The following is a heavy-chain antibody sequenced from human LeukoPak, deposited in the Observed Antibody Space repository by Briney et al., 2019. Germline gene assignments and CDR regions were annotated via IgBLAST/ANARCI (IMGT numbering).Heavy chain of an antibody. D-gene: IGHD2-21*02. Sequence: ASVKVSCKASGYTFTSYGISWVRQAPGQGLEWMGWISVYNGNTNYAQKLQGRVTMTTDTSTSTAYMELRSLRSDDTAVYYCAREGAYCGGDCYSDYWGQGTLVTVSS. J-gene: IGHJ4*02. CDR1: GYTFTSYG. V-gene: IGHV1-18*01. CDR3: AREGAYCGGDCYSDY. CDR2: ISVYNGNT.